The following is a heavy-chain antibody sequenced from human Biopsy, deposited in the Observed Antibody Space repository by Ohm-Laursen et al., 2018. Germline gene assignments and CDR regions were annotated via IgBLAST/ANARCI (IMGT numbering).Heavy chain of an antibody. Sequence: SVTVSCKASGYNFGNYYINWVRKVPGQGLEWLGVVNPVAEATMYAQKFQDRITLTRDASTNTVYMDLTSLTSEDTAVYYCARESPLRLGVCGAIRCFKEVFGMDVWGQGTTVIVSS. V-gene: IGHV1-46*01. CDR1: GYNFGNYY. D-gene: IGHD2-21*01. CDR2: VNPVAEAT. J-gene: IGHJ6*02. CDR3: ARESPLRLGVCGAIRCFKEVFGMDV.